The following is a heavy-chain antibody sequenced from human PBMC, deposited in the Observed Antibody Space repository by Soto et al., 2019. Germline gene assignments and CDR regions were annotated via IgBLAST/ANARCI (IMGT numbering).Heavy chain of an antibody. J-gene: IGHJ6*02. CDR1: GGSFSNYA. CDR2: VIPVFNSA. V-gene: IGHV1-69*06. Sequence: QVQLVQSGPEMRKPGSSVKVSCKSSGGSFSNYAISWVRQAPGQGLAWLGGVIPVFNSANYAPKFQGRVTITADTSTSTAYMEVSSLAPDDTAVYYWGRRANRGMDVWGQGTTVTVSS. D-gene: IGHD2-8*01. CDR3: GRRANRGMDV.